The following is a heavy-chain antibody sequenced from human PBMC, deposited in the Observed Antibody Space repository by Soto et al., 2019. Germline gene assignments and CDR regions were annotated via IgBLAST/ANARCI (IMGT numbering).Heavy chain of an antibody. CDR3: ARDSAMIVVVTLGY. V-gene: IGHV3-30-3*01. CDR1: GFTFSSYA. J-gene: IGHJ4*02. D-gene: IGHD3-22*01. CDR2: ISYDGSNK. Sequence: QVQLVESGGGVVQPGRSLRLSCAASGFTFSSYAMHWVRQAPGKGLEWVAVISYDGSNKYYADSVKGRFTISRDNSKNTLYLQMNSLRAEDTAVYYCARDSAMIVVVTLGYWGQGNLVTVSS.